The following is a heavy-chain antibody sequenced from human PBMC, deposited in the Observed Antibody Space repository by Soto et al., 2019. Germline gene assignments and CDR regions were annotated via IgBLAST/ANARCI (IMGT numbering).Heavy chain of an antibody. J-gene: IGHJ4*02. CDR2: IYYSGST. CDR3: ARDAYFDY. CDR1: GGSISSYY. Sequence: SETLSLTCTVSGGSISSYYWSWIRQPPGKGLEWIGYIYYSGSTNYNPSLKSRVTISVDTSKNQFSLKLSSVTAADTAVYYCARDAYFDYWGQGTLVSVSS. V-gene: IGHV4-59*01.